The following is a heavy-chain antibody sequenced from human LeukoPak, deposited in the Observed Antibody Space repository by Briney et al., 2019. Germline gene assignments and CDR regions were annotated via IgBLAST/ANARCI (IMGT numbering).Heavy chain of an antibody. CDR1: GFTFDDYA. J-gene: IGHJ6*02. CDR3: AIIPRSGYSSYYYYGMDV. V-gene: IGHV3-9*01. D-gene: IGHD3-3*01. CDR2: ISWNSGSI. Sequence: PGGSLRLSCAASGFTFDDYAMHWVRQAPGKGLEWVSGISWNSGSIGYADSVKGRFTISRDNAKNSLYLQMNSLRAEDTVLYYCAIIPRSGYSSYYYYGMDVWGQGTTVTVSS.